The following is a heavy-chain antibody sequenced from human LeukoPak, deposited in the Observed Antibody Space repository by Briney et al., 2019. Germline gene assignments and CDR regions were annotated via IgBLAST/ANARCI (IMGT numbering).Heavy chain of an antibody. Sequence: KPSETLSLTCTVSGGSIHSYWSWIRQPAGKGLEWIGRISGSGTITYNPALQSRLTISIDTSKNQFSLKLMSVTAADTAVYYCAKDPGGITPVHMDVWGKGTTVTVSS. D-gene: IGHD2-15*01. CDR2: ISGSGTI. V-gene: IGHV4-4*07. J-gene: IGHJ6*03. CDR3: AKDPGGITPVHMDV. CDR1: GGSIHSY.